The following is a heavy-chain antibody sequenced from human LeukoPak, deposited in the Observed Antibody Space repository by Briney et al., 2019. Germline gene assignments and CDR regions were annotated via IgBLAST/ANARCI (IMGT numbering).Heavy chain of an antibody. CDR2: ISWNSGII. CDR1: GFTFDDYA. Sequence: PGRSLRLSCAASGFTFDDYAMHSVRQAPGKGLEWVSSISWNSGIIGYADTVEGRFTISRDNAKNSLYLQMNSLRAEDTALYYCAKSVVPGRTGAFDIWGQGTMVTVSP. V-gene: IGHV3-9*01. CDR3: AKSVVPGRTGAFDI. J-gene: IGHJ3*02. D-gene: IGHD2-2*01.